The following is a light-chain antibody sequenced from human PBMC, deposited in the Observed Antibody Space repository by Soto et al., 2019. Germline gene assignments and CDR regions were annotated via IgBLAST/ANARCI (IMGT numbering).Light chain of an antibody. V-gene: IGLV1-47*01. J-gene: IGLJ2*01. CDR2: RNN. Sequence: QPVLTQPPSASGTPGQRVTISCSGSSSNIGSNYVYWYQQLPGTAPKLLIYRNNQRPSGVPDRFSGSKSGTSASLAISWLRSEDEADYYCAAWDDSLSGLFGGGTKLTVL. CDR1: SSNIGSNY. CDR3: AAWDDSLSGL.